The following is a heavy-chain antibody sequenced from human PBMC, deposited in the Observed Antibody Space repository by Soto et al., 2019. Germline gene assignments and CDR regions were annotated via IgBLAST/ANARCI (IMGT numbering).Heavy chain of an antibody. CDR2: INPSGGST. J-gene: IGHJ4*02. V-gene: IGHV1-46*03. Sequence: ASVKVSCKASGYTFTNYYMHWVRQAPGQGLEWMGIINPSGGSTTYAQKFQGRVTMTRDTSTSTVYMELSSLRSEDTAVYYCARDFSPVPEGTWELLFDYWGQGTLVTVSS. CDR1: GYTFTNYY. CDR3: ARDFSPVPEGTWELLFDY. D-gene: IGHD2-15*01.